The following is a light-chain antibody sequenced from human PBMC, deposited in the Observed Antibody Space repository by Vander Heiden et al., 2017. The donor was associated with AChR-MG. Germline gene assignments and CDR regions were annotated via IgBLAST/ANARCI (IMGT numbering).Light chain of an antibody. CDR2: DVS. CDR3: SSYTSSSVVM. CDR1: STDIGGYDY. J-gene: IGLJ2*01. Sequence: QSVLTQPASVSGPLGPSITIPCPGTSTDIGGYDYVPWYQQHPGKAPKLRIYDVSKRPSGVSNRFSDSKSGNTASLTISGLQAEDEADYYCSSYTSSSVVMVGGGTKLTVL. V-gene: IGLV2-14*03.